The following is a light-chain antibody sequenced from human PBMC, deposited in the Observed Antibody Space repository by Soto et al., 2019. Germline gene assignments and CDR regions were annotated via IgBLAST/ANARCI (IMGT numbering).Light chain of an antibody. CDR1: QSVSNI. V-gene: IGKV3-11*01. CDR3: QQRSNWPRT. J-gene: IGKJ1*01. Sequence: ERVMTQSPATLSVFPWERATLSCRASQSVSNILAWYQQKPGQAPRLLIYDASNRATGIPARFSGSGSGTDFTLTISSLEPEDFAVYYCQQRSNWPRTFGQGTKVDIK. CDR2: DAS.